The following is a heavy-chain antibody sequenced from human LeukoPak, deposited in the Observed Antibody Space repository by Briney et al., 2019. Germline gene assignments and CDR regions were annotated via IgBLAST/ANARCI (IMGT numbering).Heavy chain of an antibody. CDR1: GYTFASYG. CDR3: AADSSGWYSTFDY. J-gene: IGHJ4*02. V-gene: IGHV1-18*01. Sequence: ASVKVSCKASGYTFASYGISWVRQAPGQGLEWMGWISAYDGNTNYAQKLQGRVTITRDMSTSTAYMELSGLRSEDTAVYYCAADSSGWYSTFDYWGQGTLVTVSS. D-gene: IGHD6-19*01. CDR2: ISAYDGNT.